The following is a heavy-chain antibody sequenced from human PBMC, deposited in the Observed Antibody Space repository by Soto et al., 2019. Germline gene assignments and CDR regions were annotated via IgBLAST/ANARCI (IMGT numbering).Heavy chain of an antibody. CDR3: ARDYGGSSTTCDYLDV. V-gene: IGHV3-48*03. D-gene: IGHD2-2*01. CDR2: IGMIGSPI. J-gene: IGHJ6*03. Sequence: GGSLRLSCAASGFPFNNYEMNWVRQAPGKGLEWISYIGMIGSPIYYADSVKGRFTVSRDNAKNSLYLQMNSLRAEDTAIYYCARDYGGSSTTCDYLDVWGQGTTVTVS. CDR1: GFPFNNYE.